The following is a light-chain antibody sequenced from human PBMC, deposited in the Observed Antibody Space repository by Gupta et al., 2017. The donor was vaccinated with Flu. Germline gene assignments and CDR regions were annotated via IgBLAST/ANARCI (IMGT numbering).Light chain of an antibody. J-gene: IGLJ3*02. CDR1: SSNIGAAYD. CDR3: QSYDSSLSGAV. V-gene: IGLV1-40*01. CDR2: GNS. Sequence: QSVLTQPPSVSGAPGQRVTISLTVSSSNIGAAYDVHWYQQFPGTAPKLLIYGNSNRPSGVPDRFSGSKSGTSASLAITGLQAEDEADYYCQSYDSSLSGAVFGGGTKLTVL.